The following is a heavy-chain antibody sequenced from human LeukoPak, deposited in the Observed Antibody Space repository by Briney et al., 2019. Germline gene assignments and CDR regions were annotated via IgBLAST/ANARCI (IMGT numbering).Heavy chain of an antibody. J-gene: IGHJ4*02. CDR3: AFVKRPNWNDAFYYFDY. Sequence: GASVKVSCKASGYTFTSYCISWVRQAPGQGLEWMGGIIPIFGTANYAQKFQGRVTITADESTSTAYMELSSLRSEDTAVYYCAFVKRPNWNDAFYYFDYWGQGTLVTVSS. CDR1: GYTFTSYC. CDR2: IIPIFGTA. D-gene: IGHD1-1*01. V-gene: IGHV1-69*13.